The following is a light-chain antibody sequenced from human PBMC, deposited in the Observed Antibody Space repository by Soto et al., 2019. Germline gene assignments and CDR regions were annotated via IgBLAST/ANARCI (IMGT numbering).Light chain of an antibody. CDR2: GAA. Sequence: IQLTQSPSSLSASVGDRVTITCLAIQAISSDLAWYQQKPGRAPNLLIYGAATLQSGVPSRFSGSGSGTEFTLTISSLQPEDFATYYCQQLNSYPQTFGQGTKVEIK. CDR3: QQLNSYPQT. CDR1: QAISSD. J-gene: IGKJ1*01. V-gene: IGKV1-9*01.